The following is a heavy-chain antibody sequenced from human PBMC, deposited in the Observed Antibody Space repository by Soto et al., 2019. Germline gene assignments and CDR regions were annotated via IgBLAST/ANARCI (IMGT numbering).Heavy chain of an antibody. CDR1: GGSISSYY. CDR3: ARGSAAGTKSPVDY. D-gene: IGHD6-13*01. CDR2: IYYSGIT. V-gene: IGHV4-59*01. J-gene: IGHJ4*02. Sequence: PSETLSLTCTVSGGSISSYYWSWIRQPPGKGLEWIGYIYYSGITNYNPSLKSRVTISVDTSKNQFSLKLSSVTAADTAVYYCARGSAAGTKSPVDYWGQGTLVTVS.